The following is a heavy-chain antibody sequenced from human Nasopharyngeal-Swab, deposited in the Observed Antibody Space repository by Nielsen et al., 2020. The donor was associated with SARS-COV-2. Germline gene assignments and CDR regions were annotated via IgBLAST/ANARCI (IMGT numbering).Heavy chain of an antibody. CDR3: ARYSGSYYRGYMDV. CDR2: IYYSGST. J-gene: IGHJ6*03. Sequence: ESLKISCTVSGGSVSSGSYYWSWIRQPPGKGLEWIGYIYYSGSTNYNPSLKSRVTISVDTSKNQFSPKLSSVTAADTAVYYCARYSGSYYRGYMDVWGKGTTVTVSS. V-gene: IGHV4-61*01. CDR1: GGSVSSGSYY. D-gene: IGHD1-26*01.